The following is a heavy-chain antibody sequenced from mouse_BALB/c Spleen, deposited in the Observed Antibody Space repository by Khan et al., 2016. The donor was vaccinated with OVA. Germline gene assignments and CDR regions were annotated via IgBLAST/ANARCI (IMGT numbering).Heavy chain of an antibody. CDR2: IYPGIGNT. J-gene: IGHJ3*01. V-gene: IGHV1-77*01. D-gene: IGHD4-1*01. CDR1: GYTFTDYY. Sequence: QVQLQQSGAELARPGASVKLSCKASGYTFTDYYINWVRQRTGQGLEWIGDIYPGIGNTYYNEKFKGKATLTADKSSSTAYMQLHSLTSEDSTVYFCARSGTGSFLYWGQGTLVTVSA. CDR3: ARSGTGSFLY.